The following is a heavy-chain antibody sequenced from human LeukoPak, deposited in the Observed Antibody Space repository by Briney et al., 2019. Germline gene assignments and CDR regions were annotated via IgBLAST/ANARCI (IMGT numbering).Heavy chain of an antibody. CDR2: ISSGGSTI. V-gene: IGHV3-11*04. CDR1: GFTFSDHY. D-gene: IGHD5-24*01. Sequence: GGSLRLSCAASGFTFSDHYMSWIRQAPGKGLEWVSYISSGGSTIYYVDSVKGRFTISRDNAKNSLYLQMNSLRAEDTAVYYCAREIDGYSFTQNGFDYWGQGTLVTVSS. J-gene: IGHJ4*02. CDR3: AREIDGYSFTQNGFDY.